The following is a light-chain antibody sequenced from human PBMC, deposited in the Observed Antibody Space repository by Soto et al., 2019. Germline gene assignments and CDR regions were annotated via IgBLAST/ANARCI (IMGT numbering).Light chain of an antibody. CDR1: QSISIW. Sequence: DIQMTQSPSALSASIGDRVTITCRASQSISIWLAWYQQKPGKAPKLLIYAASSLESGVPSRFSGSGSGTEFTLTINSLQPEDFATYYCQQAASFPITFGQGTRLEIK. J-gene: IGKJ5*01. CDR3: QQAASFPIT. V-gene: IGKV1-5*03. CDR2: AAS.